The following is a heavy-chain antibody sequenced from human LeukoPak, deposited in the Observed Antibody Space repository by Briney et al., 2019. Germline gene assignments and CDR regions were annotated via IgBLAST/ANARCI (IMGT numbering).Heavy chain of an antibody. J-gene: IGHJ4*02. CDR3: ARDGYGYSYDY. V-gene: IGHV3-20*03. D-gene: IGHD5-18*01. Sequence: GGSLRLSFAASGFPFYGYGMGWVRPAPGKGLEWVSGINWNGGSTGYVDSVKGRFTIYRDNAKNFLYLQMNSLRVEDTALYYCARDGYGYSYDYWGQGTLVTVSS. CDR2: INWNGGST. CDR1: GFPFYGYG.